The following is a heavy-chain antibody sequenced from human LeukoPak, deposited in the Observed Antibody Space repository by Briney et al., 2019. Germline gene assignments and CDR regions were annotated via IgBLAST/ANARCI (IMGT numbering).Heavy chain of an antibody. CDR1: GHTFTHHG. J-gene: IGHJ4*02. CDR2: IIGYNGDT. Sequence: GASVKVSCKTFGHTFTHHGFSWVRQAPGQGLEWMGWIIGYNGDTHYAQNFQGRVTLTSDTSTSTVYMELRSLRSDDTAVYYCARDPTNTSGRYAYFDYWGQGALVTVSS. V-gene: IGHV1-18*01. CDR3: ARDPTNTSGRYAYFDY. D-gene: IGHD6-19*01.